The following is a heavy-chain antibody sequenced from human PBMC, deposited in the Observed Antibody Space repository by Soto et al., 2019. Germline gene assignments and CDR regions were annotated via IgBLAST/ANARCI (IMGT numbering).Heavy chain of an antibody. CDR3: ASGSYCSGGSCSSFYYYYMDV. D-gene: IGHD2-15*01. CDR1: SGSIRSSNW. J-gene: IGHJ6*03. Sequence: QVQLQESGPGLGKPSGTLSLTCAVSSGSIRSSNWWSWVRQPPGKGLEWIGEIHHSGSTNYNPYLKSRVTILVDKSKNQFSLNLSSVTAADTAVYYCASGSYCSGGSCSSFYYYYMDVWGKGTTVTVSS. V-gene: IGHV4-4*02. CDR2: IHHSGST.